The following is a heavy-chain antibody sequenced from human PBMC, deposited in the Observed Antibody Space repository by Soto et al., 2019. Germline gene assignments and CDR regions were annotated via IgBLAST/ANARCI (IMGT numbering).Heavy chain of an antibody. CDR3: ARLGIIPLLDGMDV. D-gene: IGHD3-3*01. CDR1: GFTFSSYS. CDR2: ISSSSSYI. V-gene: IGHV3-21*01. Sequence: PGGSLRLYCAASGFTFSSYSMNWVRQAPGKGLEWVSSISSSSSYIYYVDSVKGRFTISRDNAKNSLYLQINSLRAEDTAVYYCARLGIIPLLDGMDVWGQGTTVTVSS. J-gene: IGHJ6*02.